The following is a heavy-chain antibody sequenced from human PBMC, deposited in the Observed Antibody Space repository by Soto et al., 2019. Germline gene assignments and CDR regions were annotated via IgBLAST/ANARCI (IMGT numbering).Heavy chain of an antibody. J-gene: IGHJ4*02. Sequence: QVQLQESGPGLVKPSQTLSLTCTVSGGSISSGDYYWSWIRQPPGKGLEWIGYIYYSGSTYYNPSLKSRVTISVDTYKNQFSLTLGSVTAADTAVYYCARTNDYGDYFDYWGQGTLVTVSS. CDR2: IYYSGST. D-gene: IGHD4-17*01. CDR3: ARTNDYGDYFDY. V-gene: IGHV4-30-4*01. CDR1: GGSISSGDYY.